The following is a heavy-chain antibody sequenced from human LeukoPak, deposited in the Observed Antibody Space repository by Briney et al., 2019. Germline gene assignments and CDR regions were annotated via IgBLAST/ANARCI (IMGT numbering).Heavy chain of an antibody. Sequence: ASVKVSCKASGYTFTGYYMHWVRQAPGQRLEWMGWINPNSGGTNYAQKFQGRVTMTRDTSISTAYMELSRLRSDDTAVYYCARVRGYSYGPVGYWGQGTLVTVSS. CDR2: INPNSGGT. CDR3: ARVRGYSYGPVGY. CDR1: GYTFTGYY. J-gene: IGHJ4*02. D-gene: IGHD5-18*01. V-gene: IGHV1-2*02.